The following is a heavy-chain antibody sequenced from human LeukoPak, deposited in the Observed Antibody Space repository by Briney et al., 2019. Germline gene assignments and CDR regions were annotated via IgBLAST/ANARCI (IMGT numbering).Heavy chain of an antibody. CDR1: GFTLSSYG. CDR2: IWYDGINK. Sequence: GGSLTLSCAAPGFTLSSYGMHWVRQAPGKGLDWVAVIWYDGINKYYADSVKARFTISRDNSKNTLYLQMNSLRAEDTAVYYCARDASQMVRGVIIPYYFDYWGQGTLVTVSS. V-gene: IGHV3-33*01. CDR3: ARDASQMVRGVIIPYYFDY. D-gene: IGHD3-10*01. J-gene: IGHJ4*02.